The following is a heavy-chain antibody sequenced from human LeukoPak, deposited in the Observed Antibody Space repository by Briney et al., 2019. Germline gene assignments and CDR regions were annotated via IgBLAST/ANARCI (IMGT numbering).Heavy chain of an antibody. CDR2: ISYSGST. V-gene: IGHV4-39*01. CDR1: GGSVSSSHYY. D-gene: IGHD6-13*01. Sequence: SETLSLTCTVSGGSVSSSHYYWGWIRQPPGKGLEWIGSISYSGSTYYNPSLKSRVTISVDTSKNQFSLKLSSVTAADTAVYYCARGYVSSNWYKEDAFDVWGQGTMVTVSS. J-gene: IGHJ3*01. CDR3: ARGYVSSNWYKEDAFDV.